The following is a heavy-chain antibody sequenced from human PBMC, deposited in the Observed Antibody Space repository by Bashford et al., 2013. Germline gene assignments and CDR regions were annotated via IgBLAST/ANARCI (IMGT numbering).Heavy chain of an antibody. J-gene: IGHJ5*01. Sequence: SETLSLTCTVSGGSITSYYWSWMRQAPGKGLEWIGYIHYSGSTNYNPSYKSRVTISVDTSKNHFSLKLTSVNVADTAVYYCAGDMTYNWYYYWGQGTLVTVSS. V-gene: IGHV4-59*08. CDR1: GGSITSYY. CDR3: AGDMTYNWYYY. CDR2: IHYSGST.